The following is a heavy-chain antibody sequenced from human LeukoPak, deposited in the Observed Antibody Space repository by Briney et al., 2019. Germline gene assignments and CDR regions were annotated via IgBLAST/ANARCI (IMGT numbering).Heavy chain of an antibody. D-gene: IGHD6-13*01. CDR3: ARDPPIAAAGSFDY. V-gene: IGHV1-18*01. CDR2: ISADNGNT. CDR1: GYTFTSYG. Sequence: GASVKVSCKASGYTFTSYGISWVRQAPGQGLEWMGWISADNGNTNYAQKLQGRVTMTTDTSTSTAYMELRSLRSDDTAVYYCARDPPIAAAGSFDYWGQGTLVTVSS. J-gene: IGHJ4*02.